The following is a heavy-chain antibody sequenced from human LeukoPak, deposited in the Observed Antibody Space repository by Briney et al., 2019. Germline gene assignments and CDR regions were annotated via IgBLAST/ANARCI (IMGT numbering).Heavy chain of an antibody. CDR3: ARTVTTRLWYFDC. V-gene: IGHV4-39*01. J-gene: IGHJ2*01. CDR2: IYYSGST. CDR1: GGSISSSSYY. Sequence: SETLSLTCTVSGGSISSSSYYWGWIRQPAGKGLECIGSIYYSGSTYYNPSLKSRVTISVDTSKNQFSLKLSSVTAADTAVYYCARTVTTRLWYFDCWGRGTLVTVSS. D-gene: IGHD4-17*01.